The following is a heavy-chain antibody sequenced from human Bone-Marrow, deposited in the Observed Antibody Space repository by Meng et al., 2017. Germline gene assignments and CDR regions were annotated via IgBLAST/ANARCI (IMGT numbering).Heavy chain of an antibody. CDR1: GFTLGNNW. CDR2: INQDGREK. V-gene: IGHV3-7*01. J-gene: IGHJ6*02. Sequence: GESLKISCVASGFTLGNNWMSWVRQAPGKGLEWVANINQDGREKYYVDSVKGRFTISRDNAKNSLVLQMHSLRAEDTAVYYCARDRVVRGVSGPDYYYYNGMDVWGQGTPVTVSS. CDR3: ARDRVVRGVSGPDYYYYNGMDV. D-gene: IGHD3-10*01.